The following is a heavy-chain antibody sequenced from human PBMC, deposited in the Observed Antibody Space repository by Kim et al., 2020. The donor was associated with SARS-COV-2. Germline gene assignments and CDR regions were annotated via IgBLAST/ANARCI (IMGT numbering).Heavy chain of an antibody. CDR2: IYYTGTT. CDR1: GGSISSADYY. Sequence: SETLSLTCTVSGGSISSADYYWGWIRQPPGKGLEWIASIYYTGTTYYNPSLKSRVTISVDTSKNQFSLKLSFVTAADTAVYYCARRGGCSGPTCYSLWFDPWGQGTLVTVSS. CDR3: ARRGGCSGPTCYSLWFDP. D-gene: IGHD2-15*01. J-gene: IGHJ5*02. V-gene: IGHV4-39*01.